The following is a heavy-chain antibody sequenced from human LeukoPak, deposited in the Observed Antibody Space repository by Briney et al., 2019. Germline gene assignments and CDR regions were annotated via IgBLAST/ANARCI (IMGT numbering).Heavy chain of an antibody. CDR1: GYSFTSYW. CDR3: ARGPLYYYDSSGYSGAFDI. D-gene: IGHD3-22*01. Sequence: GESLKISCKGSGYSFTSYWIGWVRQMPGKGLEWMGIIYPGDSDTRYSPSFQGQVTISADKSISTAYLQWSSLKASDTAMYYCARGPLYYYDSSGYSGAFDIWGQGTMVTVSS. V-gene: IGHV5-51*01. CDR2: IYPGDSDT. J-gene: IGHJ3*02.